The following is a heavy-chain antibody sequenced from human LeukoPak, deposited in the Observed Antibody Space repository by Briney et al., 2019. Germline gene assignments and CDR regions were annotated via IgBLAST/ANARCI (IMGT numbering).Heavy chain of an antibody. CDR2: INHSGST. D-gene: IGHD1/OR15-1a*01. J-gene: IGHJ4*02. CDR1: GGSFSGYY. Sequence: SETLSLTCAVYGGSFSGYYWSWIRQPPGKGLEWIGEINHSGSTNYNPSLKSRVTISVDTSKNQFTLKLSSVTAADTAVYCGARGRDNWTKAIDYWGQGTLVTVSS. V-gene: IGHV4-34*01. CDR3: ARGRDNWTKAIDY.